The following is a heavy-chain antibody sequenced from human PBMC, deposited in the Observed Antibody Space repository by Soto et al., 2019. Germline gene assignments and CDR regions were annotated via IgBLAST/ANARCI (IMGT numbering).Heavy chain of an antibody. J-gene: IGHJ3*02. V-gene: IGHV1-18*01. CDR1: GYTFTSYG. Sequence: GTSVKLSCKASGYTFTSYGISWVRQAPRQGLEWMGWISAYNGNTNYAQKLQGRVTMTTDTSTSTAYMELRSLRSDDTAVYYCARDMERFLEWLLSDAFDIWGQGTMVTVSS. CDR2: ISAYNGNT. D-gene: IGHD3-3*01. CDR3: ARDMERFLEWLLSDAFDI.